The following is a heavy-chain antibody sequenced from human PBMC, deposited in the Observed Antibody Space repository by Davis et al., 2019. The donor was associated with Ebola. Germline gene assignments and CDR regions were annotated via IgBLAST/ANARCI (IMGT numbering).Heavy chain of an antibody. CDR1: GFTFSSYG. CDR3: ARDEYTSSWTDYFYYYGMDV. V-gene: IGHV3-33*01. D-gene: IGHD6-13*01. CDR2: IWYDGSNK. Sequence: PGGSLRLSCAASGFTFSSYGMHWVRQAPGKGLEWVAVIWYDGSNKYYADSVKGRFTISRDNSKNTLYLQMNSLRAEDTAVYYCARDEYTSSWTDYFYYYGMDVWGQGTTVTVSS. J-gene: IGHJ6*02.